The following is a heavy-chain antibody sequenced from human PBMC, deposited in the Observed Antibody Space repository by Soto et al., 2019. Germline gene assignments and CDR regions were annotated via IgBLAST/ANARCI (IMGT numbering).Heavy chain of an antibody. Sequence: QVQLQQWGAGLLKPSETLSLTCAVYGGSFSGYSWTWIRQAPGKGLEWIGQINHSGSTNRNPSLKSRGSISVDTSKNQFSLRLSSVSAADTAVYYCARGPHYYRSGNFIFYSYGMDVWGQGTTVTVSS. D-gene: IGHD3-10*01. J-gene: IGHJ6*02. CDR2: INHSGST. CDR1: GGSFSGYS. V-gene: IGHV4-34*01. CDR3: ARGPHYYRSGNFIFYSYGMDV.